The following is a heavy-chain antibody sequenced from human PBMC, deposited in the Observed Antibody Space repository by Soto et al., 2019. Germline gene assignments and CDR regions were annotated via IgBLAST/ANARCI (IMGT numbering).Heavy chain of an antibody. Sequence: GESLKISCKGSGYSFTSYWISWVPQMPGKGLEWMGRIDPSDSYTNYSPSFQGHVTISADKSISTAYLQWSSLKASDTAMYYCARRPVSSGSYYYYYGMDVWGQGTTVTSP. CDR2: IDPSDSYT. D-gene: IGHD3-10*01. J-gene: IGHJ6*02. CDR1: GYSFTSYW. V-gene: IGHV5-10-1*01. CDR3: ARRPVSSGSYYYYYGMDV.